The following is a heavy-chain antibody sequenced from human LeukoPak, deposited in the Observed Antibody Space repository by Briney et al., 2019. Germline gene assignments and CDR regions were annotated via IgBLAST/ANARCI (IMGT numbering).Heavy chain of an antibody. J-gene: IGHJ6*03. CDR2: ISSSSSYI. Sequence: GGSLRLSCAASGFIFSSYVMSWVRQAPGKGLEWVSSISSSSSYIYYADSVKGRFTISRDNAKNSLYLQMNSLRAEDTAVYYCARSGGSTVFYYMDVWGKGTTVTVSS. D-gene: IGHD2-2*01. V-gene: IGHV3-21*01. CDR1: GFIFSSYV. CDR3: ARSGGSTVFYYMDV.